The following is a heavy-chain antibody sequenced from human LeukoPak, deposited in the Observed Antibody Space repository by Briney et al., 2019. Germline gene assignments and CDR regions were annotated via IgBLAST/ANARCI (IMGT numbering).Heavy chain of an antibody. D-gene: IGHD2-2*02. CDR1: GFTFSNYW. CDR3: ARAYCSGTSCYNRPYYYYMDV. V-gene: IGHV3-7*01. CDR2: IKQYGNEK. J-gene: IGHJ6*03. Sequence: TGGSLRLSCTASGFTFSNYWMSWVRQAPGKGLEWVANIKQYGNEKYYVDSLKGRFTISRDNAKNSLYLQMKSLRAEDTAVYYCARAYCSGTSCYNRPYYYYMDVWGKGTTVTVSS.